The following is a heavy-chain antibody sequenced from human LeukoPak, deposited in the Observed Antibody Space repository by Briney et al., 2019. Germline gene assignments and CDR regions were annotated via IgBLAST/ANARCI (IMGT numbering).Heavy chain of an antibody. Sequence: PSETLSLTCTVSGGSISNSDYYWGWIRQPPGKGLECIGYIYYIGNTNYNPSLKSRLTISVDTSKNQVSLKLTSVTAADTAVYYCARHVVDYYDSSGYPDYWGQGTLVTVSS. CDR1: GGSISNSDYY. J-gene: IGHJ4*02. V-gene: IGHV4-39*01. CDR3: ARHVVDYYDSSGYPDY. D-gene: IGHD3-22*01. CDR2: IYYIGNT.